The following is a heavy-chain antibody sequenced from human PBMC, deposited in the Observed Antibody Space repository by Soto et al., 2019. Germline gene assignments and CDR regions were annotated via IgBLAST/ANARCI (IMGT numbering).Heavy chain of an antibody. J-gene: IGHJ4*02. V-gene: IGHV4-39*01. CDR3: ARRPSSSTSCYRFDS. Sequence: PSQTLSLTCTVAGGSISSVNYYWGWIRQPPGKGLEWIATIYYSVTTYYNPSLKSRVTISVDTSKNQFSLRLTSVTAADTAVYYCARRPSSSTSCYRFDSWGQGTLVTVSS. D-gene: IGHD2-2*01. CDR1: GGSISSVNYY. CDR2: IYYSVTT.